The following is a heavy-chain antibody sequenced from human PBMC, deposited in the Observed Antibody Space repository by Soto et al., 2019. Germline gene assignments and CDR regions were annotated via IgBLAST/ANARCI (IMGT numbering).Heavy chain of an antibody. V-gene: IGHV4-34*01. Sequence: PSDTLSLTSAFYGGPFSGYYWNWIRQPPGKGLEWIGEINHSGSTNYNPSLKSRVTISLDTSKNQFSLKLSSVTAADTAVYYCARVSGIYYYGMDVWGQGTTVTVS. CDR3: ARVSGIYYYGMDV. D-gene: IGHD3-10*01. J-gene: IGHJ6*02. CDR2: INHSGST. CDR1: GGPFSGYY.